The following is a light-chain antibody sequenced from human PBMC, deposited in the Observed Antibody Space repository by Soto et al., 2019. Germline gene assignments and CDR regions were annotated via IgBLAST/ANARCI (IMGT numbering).Light chain of an antibody. V-gene: IGKV3-15*01. Sequence: LLSSAGERAAQGKRASQSVSSNLAWYQQKPGQAPRLLIYGASTRATGIPARFSGSGSGPEFNFCFSTLQFEDFVIYYCRHSNNWPRKFAQGTKVDIK. J-gene: IGKJ1*01. CDR1: QSVSSN. CDR3: RHSNNWPRK. CDR2: GAS.